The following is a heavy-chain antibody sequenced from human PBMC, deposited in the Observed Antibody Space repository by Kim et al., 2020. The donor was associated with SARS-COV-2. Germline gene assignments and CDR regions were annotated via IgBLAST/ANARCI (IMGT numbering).Heavy chain of an antibody. Sequence: GGSLRLSCAASGFTFSSYAMHWVRQAPGKGLEWVAVISYDGSNKYYADSVKGRFTISRDNSKNTLYLQMNSLRAEDTAVYYCARDDGYCSSTSCRPDAFDIWGQGTMVTVSS. CDR3: ARDDGYCSSTSCRPDAFDI. D-gene: IGHD2-2*01. V-gene: IGHV3-30-3*01. CDR2: ISYDGSNK. J-gene: IGHJ3*02. CDR1: GFTFSSYA.